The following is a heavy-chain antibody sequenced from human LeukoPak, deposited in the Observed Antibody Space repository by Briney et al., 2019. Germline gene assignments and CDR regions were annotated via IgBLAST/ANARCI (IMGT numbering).Heavy chain of an antibody. CDR2: ISWNSGSI. CDR3: AKDIRDTSYFFDT. CDR1: GFTFDDYA. Sequence: GRSLRLSCAASGFTFDDYAMHWVRQAPGKGLEWFSGISWNSGSIGYADSVKGRFTISRDNAKNSLYLQMNSLRAEDTALYYCAKDIRDTSYFFDTWGQGTLVTVPS. V-gene: IGHV3-9*01. J-gene: IGHJ4*02. D-gene: IGHD5-18*01.